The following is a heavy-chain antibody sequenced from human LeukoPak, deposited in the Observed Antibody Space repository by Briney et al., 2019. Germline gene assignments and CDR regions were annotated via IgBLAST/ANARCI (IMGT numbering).Heavy chain of an antibody. CDR1: GFTFSNYD. CDR2: ISGSGGGT. Sequence: GGSLRLSCAASGFTFSNYDMRWVRQAPGKGLEWVSAISGSGGGTFYADSVKGRFTISRDNARNSLYLQMNSLRAEDTALYYCARDIFYRDDAFDIWGQGTMVTVSS. D-gene: IGHD2/OR15-2a*01. V-gene: IGHV3-23*01. J-gene: IGHJ3*02. CDR3: ARDIFYRDDAFDI.